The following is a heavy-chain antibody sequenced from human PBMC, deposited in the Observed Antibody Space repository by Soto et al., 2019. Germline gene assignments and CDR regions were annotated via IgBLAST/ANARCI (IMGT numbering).Heavy chain of an antibody. J-gene: IGHJ5*02. CDR1: GASISSYF. CDR2: ISTSGTT. V-gene: IGHV4-4*07. Sequence: XETLSFTCTVSGASISSYFWTWMRQPAGKGLDWIGRISTSGTTNYNPSLKSRVTMSVDTSKNHFSLNLSSVTAADTAVYYCAREAGPDRWFDPWGQGTLVTVSS. D-gene: IGHD6-19*01. CDR3: AREAGPDRWFDP.